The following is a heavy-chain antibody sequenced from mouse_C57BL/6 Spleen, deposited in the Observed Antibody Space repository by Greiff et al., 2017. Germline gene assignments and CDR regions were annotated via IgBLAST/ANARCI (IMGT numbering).Heavy chain of an antibody. CDR1: GYTFTSYT. D-gene: IGHD4-1*01. J-gene: IGHJ4*01. CDR2: INPSSGYT. CDR3: ARGGGTGAMDY. Sequence: QVQLQQSGAELARPGASVKMSCKASGYTFTSYTMHWVKQRPGQGLEWIGYINPSSGYTKYNQTFKDKATLTEDKSSSTAYMRLSSLTSEDSAVYYCARGGGTGAMDYWGQGTSVTVSS. V-gene: IGHV1-4*01.